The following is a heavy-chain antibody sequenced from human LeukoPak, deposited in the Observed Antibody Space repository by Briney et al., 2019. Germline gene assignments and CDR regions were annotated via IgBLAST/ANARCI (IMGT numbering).Heavy chain of an antibody. V-gene: IGHV4-59*01. J-gene: IGHJ4*02. CDR2: IYYSGST. CDR3: ARGIRIGFWSGYFDY. D-gene: IGHD3-3*01. CDR1: GGSISSYY. Sequence: SETLSLTCTVSGGSISSYYWSWIRQPPGKGLEWIGYIYYSGSTNYNPSLKSRVTISVDTSKNQFSLKLSSVTAADTAVYYCARGIRIGFWSGYFDYWGQGTLVTVSS.